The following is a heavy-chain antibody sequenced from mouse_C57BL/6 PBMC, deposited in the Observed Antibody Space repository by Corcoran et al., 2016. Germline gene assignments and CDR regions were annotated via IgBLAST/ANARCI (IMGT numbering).Heavy chain of an antibody. CDR1: GYTFTSYG. CDR2: IYPRSGNT. V-gene: IGHV1-81*01. D-gene: IGHD1-1*01. CDR3: ARRGLRSYYFDY. J-gene: IGHJ2*01. Sequence: QVQLQQSGAELARPGASVKLSCKASGYTFTSYGISWVKQRTGQGLEWIGEIYPRSGNTYYNEKFKGKATLTADKSSSTAYMELRSLTSEDSAVYFCARRGLRSYYFDYWGQGTTLTVSS.